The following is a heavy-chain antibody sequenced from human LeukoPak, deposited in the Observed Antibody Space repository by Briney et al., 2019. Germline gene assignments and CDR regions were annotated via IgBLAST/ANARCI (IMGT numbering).Heavy chain of an antibody. D-gene: IGHD6-13*01. Sequence: GGSLRLSCAASGFTFTSYSMNWVRQAPGKGLEWVSAISGSGGTTYYADSVKGRFTISRDNSKNTLYLQMNSLRAEDTAVYYCAKDRFSSSWFDGSDIWGQGTVVTVSS. CDR2: ISGSGGTT. CDR3: AKDRFSSSWFDGSDI. J-gene: IGHJ3*02. CDR1: GFTFTSYS. V-gene: IGHV3-23*01.